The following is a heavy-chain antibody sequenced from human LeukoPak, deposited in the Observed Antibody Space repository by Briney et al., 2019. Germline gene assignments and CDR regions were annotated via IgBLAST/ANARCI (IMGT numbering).Heavy chain of an antibody. V-gene: IGHV3-30-3*01. CDR3: TTSLAGAVTAVYPFDN. CDR2: ISYDGSNK. D-gene: IGHD2-21*02. J-gene: IGHJ4*02. Sequence: GGSLRLSCAASGFTFSNYAIHWVRQAPGKGLEWVALISYDGSNKYYADSVKGRFTISRDISRNTLYLQMNSLRAEDTAVYYCTTSLAGAVTAVYPFDNWGQGTLVTVSS. CDR1: GFTFSNYA.